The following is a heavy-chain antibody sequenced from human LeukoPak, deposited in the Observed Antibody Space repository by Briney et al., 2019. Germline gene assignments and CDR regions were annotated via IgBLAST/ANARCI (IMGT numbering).Heavy chain of an antibody. V-gene: IGHV3-21*01. Sequence: PGGSLRLSCAASGFTFSSYTMNWVRQAPGKGLEWVSSISSNSTYIYSADSVKGRFTISRDNAKNSLYLQMNSLRAEDTAVYYCTTGGSYYDYVWGSYRFPIWGQGTLVTVSS. CDR1: GFTFSSYT. CDR3: TTGGSYYDYVWGSYRFPI. CDR2: ISSNSTYI. D-gene: IGHD3-16*02. J-gene: IGHJ4*02.